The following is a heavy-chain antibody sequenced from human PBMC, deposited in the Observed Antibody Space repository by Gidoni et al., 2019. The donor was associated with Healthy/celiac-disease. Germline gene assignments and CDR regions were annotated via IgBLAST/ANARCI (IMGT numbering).Heavy chain of an antibody. CDR2: IYYSGST. V-gene: IGHV4-39*07. CDR1: GGSISSSSYY. D-gene: IGHD3-16*01. Sequence: QLQLQESGPGLVKPSETLSLTCTVSGGSISSSSYYWGWLRQPPGKGLEWIGSIYYSGSTYYNPSLKSRVTISVDTSKNQFSLKLSSVTAADTAVYYCARDLTLEFFDYWGQGTLVTVSS. J-gene: IGHJ4*02. CDR3: ARDLTLEFFDY.